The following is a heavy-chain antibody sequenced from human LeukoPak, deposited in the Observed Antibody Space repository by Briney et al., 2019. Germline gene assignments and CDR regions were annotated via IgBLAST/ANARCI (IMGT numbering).Heavy chain of an antibody. V-gene: IGHV1-2*02. CDR2: ISPKSGDT. J-gene: IGHJ2*01. CDR3: ATAGAAAVPDYYFDL. CDR1: GYSFTDNY. D-gene: IGHD6-13*01. Sequence: ASVKVSCKASGYSFTDNYIHWVRQAPGQGLEWMGWISPKSGDTNYAQKLQDRVTMTRDTSITTAYMELRRLTSDDTAVYYCATAGAAAVPDYYFDLWGRGTLVTVSS.